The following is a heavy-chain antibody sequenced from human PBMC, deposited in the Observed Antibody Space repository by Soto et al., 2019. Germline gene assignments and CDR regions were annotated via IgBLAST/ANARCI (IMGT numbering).Heavy chain of an antibody. V-gene: IGHV3-23*01. CDR2: ISCCGGSA. CDR1: GFNFKKFA. CDR3: AKADGQQWLIPHLDN. D-gene: IGHD6-19*01. Sequence: EVQLLESGGGVVQPGGSLRLYCVASGFNFKKFAMAWVRQAAGEGLEWVSGISCCGGSASYADSVKGRFSIARDDSQNTVSLQLNSLRVEDTAQYYCAKADGQQWLIPHLDNWGQGTLVTVS. J-gene: IGHJ4*02.